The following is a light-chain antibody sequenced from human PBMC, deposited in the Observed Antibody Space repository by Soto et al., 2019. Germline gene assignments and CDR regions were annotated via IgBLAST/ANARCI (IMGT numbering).Light chain of an antibody. CDR3: QQYNNWPHT. CDR1: QSVSSN. CDR2: GAS. V-gene: IGKV3-15*01. Sequence: EILMTQSPATLSVFPGERATLSCRASQSVSSNLAWYQQKPGQAPRLLIYGASTRATGIPARFSGSGSGTEFTLTISSLQSEDFAVYYCQQYNNWPHTFGQGTKLEIK. J-gene: IGKJ2*01.